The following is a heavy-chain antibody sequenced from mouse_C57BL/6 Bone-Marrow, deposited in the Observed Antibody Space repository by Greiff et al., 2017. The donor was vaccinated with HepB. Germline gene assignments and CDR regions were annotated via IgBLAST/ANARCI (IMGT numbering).Heavy chain of an antibody. CDR2: IDPSDSYT. J-gene: IGHJ2*01. CDR1: GYTFTSYW. CDR3: ARSSPYYYGSDY. D-gene: IGHD1-1*01. Sequence: VQLQQPGAELVMPGASVKLSCKASGYTFTSYWMHWVKQRPGQGLEWIGVIDPSDSYTNYNQKFKGKATLTVDTSSSTAYMQLSSLTSEDSAVYYCARSSPYYYGSDYWGQGTTLTVSS. V-gene: IGHV1-59*01.